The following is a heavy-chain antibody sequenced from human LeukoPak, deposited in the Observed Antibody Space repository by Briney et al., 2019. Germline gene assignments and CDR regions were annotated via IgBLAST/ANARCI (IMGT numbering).Heavy chain of an antibody. D-gene: IGHD5-12*01. J-gene: IGHJ5*02. Sequence: SETLSLTCTVSGDSISSDDYYWSWIRQPAGKGLEWIGRFSASGNSNYNPSLKSRLTISVDTSKNQFSLKLSSVTAADTAVYYCARHVGWLRLSHNWFDPWGQGTLVTVSS. CDR2: FSASGNS. CDR3: ARHVGWLRLSHNWFDP. V-gene: IGHV4-61*02. CDR1: GDSISSDDYY.